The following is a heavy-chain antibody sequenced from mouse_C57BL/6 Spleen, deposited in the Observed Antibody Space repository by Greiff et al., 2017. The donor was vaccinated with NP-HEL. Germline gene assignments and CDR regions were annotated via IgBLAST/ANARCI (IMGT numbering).Heavy chain of an antibody. CDR1: GYTFTDYY. D-gene: IGHD2-3*01. Sequence: VQLQESGAELVRPGASVKLSCKASGYTFTDYYINWVKQRPGQGLEWIARIYPGSGNTYYNEKFKGKATLTAEKSSSTAYMQLSSLTSEDSAVYFCARDGYLYAMDYWGQGTSVTVSS. CDR2: IYPGSGNT. V-gene: IGHV1-76*01. J-gene: IGHJ4*01. CDR3: ARDGYLYAMDY.